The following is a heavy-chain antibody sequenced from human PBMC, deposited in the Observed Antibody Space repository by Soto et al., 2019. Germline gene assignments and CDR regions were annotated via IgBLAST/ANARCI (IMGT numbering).Heavy chain of an antibody. Sequence: SETLSLTCAVYGGSFSGYYWSWIRQPPGKGLEWIGEINHSGSTNYNPSLKSRVTISVDTSKNQFSLKLSSVTAADTAVYYCARRGDDVRWSGYDFSYYYMDVWGKGTTVTVSS. CDR2: INHSGST. J-gene: IGHJ6*03. CDR3: ARRGDDVRWSGYDFSYYYMDV. V-gene: IGHV4-34*01. D-gene: IGHD5-12*01. CDR1: GGSFSGYY.